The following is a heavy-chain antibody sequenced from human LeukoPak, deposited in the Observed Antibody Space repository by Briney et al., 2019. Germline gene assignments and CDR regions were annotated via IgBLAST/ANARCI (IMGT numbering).Heavy chain of an antibody. Sequence: PSETLSLTCTVSGGSISSYYWSWIRQPPGKGLEWIGYIYYSGSTNYNPSLKSRVTISVDTSKNQFSLKLSSVTAEDTALYYCAKDIWASSGGYFDYWGQGTLVTVSS. V-gene: IGHV4-59*01. J-gene: IGHJ4*02. D-gene: IGHD1-14*01. CDR1: GGSISSYY. CDR3: AKDIWASSGGYFDY. CDR2: IYYSGST.